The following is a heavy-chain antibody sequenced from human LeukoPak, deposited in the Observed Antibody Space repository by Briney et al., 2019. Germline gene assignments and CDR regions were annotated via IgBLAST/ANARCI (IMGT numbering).Heavy chain of an antibody. CDR2: IYSGGST. Sequence: PGGSLRLSCAASGFTVSSNYMSWVRQAPGKGLEWVSVIYSGGSTYYADSVKGRFTISRDNSKNTLYLQMNSLRAEDTAVCYCARDALGYGGQNYGMDVWGKGTTVTVSS. CDR3: ARDALGYGGQNYGMDV. D-gene: IGHD5-12*01. J-gene: IGHJ6*04. V-gene: IGHV3-53*01. CDR1: GFTVSSNY.